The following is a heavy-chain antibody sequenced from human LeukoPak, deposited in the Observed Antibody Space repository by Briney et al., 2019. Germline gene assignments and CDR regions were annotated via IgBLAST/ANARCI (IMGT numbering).Heavy chain of an antibody. Sequence: ASVKVSCKASGYTFTGYYMHWVRQAPGQGLEWMGWINPNSGGANSAQKFQGRVTMTRDTSISTAYMELSRLTSDDTAVYYCASSPYYYGSGSYYRHYYYYYMDVWGKGTTVTISS. V-gene: IGHV1-2*02. CDR2: INPNSGGA. D-gene: IGHD3-10*01. CDR1: GYTFTGYY. J-gene: IGHJ6*03. CDR3: ASSPYYYGSGSYYRHYYYYYMDV.